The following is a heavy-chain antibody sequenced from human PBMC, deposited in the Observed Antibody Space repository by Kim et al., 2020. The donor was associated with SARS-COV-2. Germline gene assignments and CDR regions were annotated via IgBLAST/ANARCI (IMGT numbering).Heavy chain of an antibody. J-gene: IGHJ4*02. Sequence: QKFQGRVTMTEDTSTDTAYMELSSLRSEDTAVYYCATGSRTIFGVVTLDYWGQGTLVTVSS. V-gene: IGHV1-24*01. D-gene: IGHD3-3*01. CDR3: ATGSRTIFGVVTLDY.